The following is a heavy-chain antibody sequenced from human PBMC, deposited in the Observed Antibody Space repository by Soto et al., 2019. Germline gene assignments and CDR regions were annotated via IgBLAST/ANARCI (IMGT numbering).Heavy chain of an antibody. Sequence: SLTCAVYGGSFSGYYWSWIRQPPGKGLEWIGEINHSGSTNYNPSLKSRVTISVDTSKNQFSLKLSSVTAADTAVYYCARVLNFWSGYYPTLFYFDYWGQGTLVTVSS. CDR3: ARVLNFWSGYYPTLFYFDY. CDR1: GGSFSGYY. D-gene: IGHD3-3*01. V-gene: IGHV4-34*01. CDR2: INHSGST. J-gene: IGHJ4*02.